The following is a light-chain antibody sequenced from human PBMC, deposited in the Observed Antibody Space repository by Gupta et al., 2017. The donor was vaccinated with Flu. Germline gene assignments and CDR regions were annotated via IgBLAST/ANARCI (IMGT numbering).Light chain of an antibody. CDR2: GAS. J-gene: IGKJ1*01. V-gene: IGKV3-15*01. CDR1: QSVSSN. CDR3: QQYHNRPWT. Sequence: EIVMTQSPATLSLSPGEGVTLSCRASQSVSSNLAWYQQRPGQAPRLVLYGASRRATAIPARFSGGGSGTDFTLTISSLQSEDFAIYDCQQYHNRPWTFGQGTXVEIK.